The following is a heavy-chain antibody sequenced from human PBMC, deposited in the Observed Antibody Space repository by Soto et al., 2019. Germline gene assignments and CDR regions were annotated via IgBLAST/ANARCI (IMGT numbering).Heavy chain of an antibody. CDR1: GYTFTDYY. CDR3: AILGGIFGVATGFDLGY. V-gene: IGHV1-46*01. J-gene: IGHJ4*02. D-gene: IGHD3-3*01. Sequence: EASVKVSCKASGYTFTDYYMHWVRQAPGQGLEWMGIINPSGGSTSYAQKFQGRVTMTRDTSTSTVYMELSSLRSEDTAVYYCAILGGIFGVATGFDLGYWGQGTLVTVSS. CDR2: INPSGGST.